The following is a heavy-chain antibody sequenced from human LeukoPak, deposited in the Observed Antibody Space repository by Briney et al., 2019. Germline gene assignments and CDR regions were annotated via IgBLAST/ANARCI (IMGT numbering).Heavy chain of an antibody. J-gene: IGHJ5*02. CDR3: ARDLVYGAIGNWFDP. CDR2: IYTSGST. CDR1: GGSISSGGYY. D-gene: IGHD1-26*01. V-gene: IGHV4-61*02. Sequence: SETLSLTCTVSGGSISSGGYYWSWIRQPTGKGLEWIGRIYTSGSTNYNPSLKSRVTISVDTSKNQSSLKLSSVTAADPAVYYCARDLVYGAIGNWFDPWGQGTLVTVSS.